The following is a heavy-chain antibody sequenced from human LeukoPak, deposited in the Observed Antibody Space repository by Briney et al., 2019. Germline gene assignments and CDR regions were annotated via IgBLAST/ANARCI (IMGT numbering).Heavy chain of an antibody. Sequence: PGGSLRLSCAASGFTFSSYAMSWVRQAPGKGLEWVSAISGSGGSTYYADSVKGRSTISRDNSKNTLYLRMNSLRAEDTAVYYCARSITMIVVVNLYYFDYWGQGTLVTVSS. CDR1: GFTFSSYA. CDR3: ARSITMIVVVNLYYFDY. D-gene: IGHD3-22*01. CDR2: ISGSGGST. V-gene: IGHV3-23*01. J-gene: IGHJ4*02.